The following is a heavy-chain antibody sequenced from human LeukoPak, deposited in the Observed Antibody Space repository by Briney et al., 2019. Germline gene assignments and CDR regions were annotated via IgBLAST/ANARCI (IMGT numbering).Heavy chain of an antibody. V-gene: IGHV3-49*04. CDR2: IRSKAYGGTT. J-gene: IGHJ4*02. D-gene: IGHD3-3*01. CDR1: GFTFSNYA. Sequence: QAGGSLRLSCAASGFTFSNYAMSWVRQAPGKGLEWVGFIRSKAYGGTTEYAASVKGRFTISRDDSKSIAYLQMNSLKTEDTAVYYCTRYGSSYYDFWSGAYFDYWGQGTLVTVSS. CDR3: TRYGSSYYDFWSGAYFDY.